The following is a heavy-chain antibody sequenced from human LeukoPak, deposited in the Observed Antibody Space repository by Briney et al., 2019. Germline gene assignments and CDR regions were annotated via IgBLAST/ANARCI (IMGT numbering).Heavy chain of an antibody. Sequence: GGSLRLSCAASGFTFSSYSMNWVRQAPGKGLEWVSYISSSSSYTNYADSVKGRFTISRDNAKNSLYLQMNSLRAEDTAVYYCARVRMGVVTLWGQGTLVTVSS. CDR2: ISSSSSYT. D-gene: IGHD2-21*02. CDR3: ARVRMGVVTL. J-gene: IGHJ4*02. CDR1: GFTFSSYS. V-gene: IGHV3-21*05.